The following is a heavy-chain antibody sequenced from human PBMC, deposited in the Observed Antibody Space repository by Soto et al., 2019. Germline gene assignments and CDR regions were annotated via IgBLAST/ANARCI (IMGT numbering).Heavy chain of an antibody. J-gene: IGHJ2*01. V-gene: IGHV3-30-3*01. Sequence: QVQLVESGGGAVQPGRSLRLSCAASGFTFSSYAMHWVRQAPGKGLEWVAVISYDGSNKYYADSVKGRFTISRDNSKNTLYLQMNSLRAEDTAVYYCARGDSGSYRHFDLWGRGTLVTVSS. D-gene: IGHD1-26*01. CDR2: ISYDGSNK. CDR3: ARGDSGSYRHFDL. CDR1: GFTFSSYA.